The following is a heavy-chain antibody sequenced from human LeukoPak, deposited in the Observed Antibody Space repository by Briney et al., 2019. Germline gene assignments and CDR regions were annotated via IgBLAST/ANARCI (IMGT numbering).Heavy chain of an antibody. CDR2: FSYGERT. J-gene: IGHJ4*02. D-gene: IGHD5-18*01. Sequence: SETLSLTCIVSGDSISSGDYYWGWIRQAPGTGLEWIGTFSYGERTYYNPSLKSRVTISVDTSKNHFSLTLGSVTAADTAVFYCARIGKSGYTYGYLPYWGQGILVTVSS. CDR1: GDSISSGDYY. V-gene: IGHV4-39*02. CDR3: ARIGKSGYTYGYLPY.